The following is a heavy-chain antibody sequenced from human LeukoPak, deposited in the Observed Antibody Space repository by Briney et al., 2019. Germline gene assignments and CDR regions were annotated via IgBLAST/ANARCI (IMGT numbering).Heavy chain of an antibody. CDR1: GYTFTSYW. CDR3: ARQLTSGDCDY. D-gene: IGHD1-1*01. J-gene: IGHJ4*02. CDR2: IDPADSQT. Sequence: GESLRISCQGSGYTFTSYWICWGRQMPGRGLEWMGRIDPADSQTNYSPSFQGHVTISADKSISTVYLQWSTLKASDTAMYYCARQLTSGDCDYWGQGTLVTVSS. V-gene: IGHV5-10-1*01.